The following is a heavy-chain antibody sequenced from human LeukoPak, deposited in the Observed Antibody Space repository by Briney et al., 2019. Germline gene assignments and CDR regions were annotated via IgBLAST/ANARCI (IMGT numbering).Heavy chain of an antibody. CDR2: ISAYNGNT. V-gene: IGHV1-18*01. CDR3: ARGPKYYDFWSGYDYYYYYGMDV. Sequence: ASVKVSCKASGCTFTSYGISWVRQAPGQGLEWMGWISAYNGNTNYAQKLQGRVTMTTDTSTSTAYMELRSLRSDDTAVYYCARGPKYYDFWSGYDYYYYYGMDVWGQGTTVTVSS. CDR1: GCTFTSYG. D-gene: IGHD3-3*01. J-gene: IGHJ6*02.